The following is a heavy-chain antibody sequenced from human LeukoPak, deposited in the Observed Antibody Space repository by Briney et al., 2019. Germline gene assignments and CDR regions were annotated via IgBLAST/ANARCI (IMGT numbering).Heavy chain of an antibody. CDR1: GFTFSSYA. J-gene: IGHJ4*02. CDR3: AKKPSGYTYGGYFDY. D-gene: IGHD5-18*01. Sequence: PGGSLRLSCAASGFTFSSYAMSWVRQAPGKGLEWVSAISGSGGSTYYADSVKGRFTISRDNSKNTLNLQMNSLRVEDTAVYYCAKKPSGYTYGGYFDYWGQGALVTVSS. V-gene: IGHV3-23*01. CDR2: ISGSGGST.